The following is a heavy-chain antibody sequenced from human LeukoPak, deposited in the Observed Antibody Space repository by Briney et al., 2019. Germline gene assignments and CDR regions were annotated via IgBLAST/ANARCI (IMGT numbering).Heavy chain of an antibody. CDR2: INHSGST. CDR3: ARRYSSGWSALYWYFDL. Sequence: PSETLSLTCAVYGGSFSGYYWSCIRQPPGKGLEWIGEINHSGSTNYNPSLKSRVTISVDTSKNQFSLKLSSVTAADTAVYYCARRYSSGWSALYWYFDLWGRGTLVTVSS. CDR1: GGSFSGYY. V-gene: IGHV4-34*01. D-gene: IGHD6-19*01. J-gene: IGHJ2*01.